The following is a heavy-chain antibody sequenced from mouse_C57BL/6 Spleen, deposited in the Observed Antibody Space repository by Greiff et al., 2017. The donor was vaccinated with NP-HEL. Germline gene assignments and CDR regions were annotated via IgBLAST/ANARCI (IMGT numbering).Heavy chain of an antibody. CDR2: ISSGSSTI. D-gene: IGHD1-1*02. J-gene: IGHJ1*03. Sequence: EVMLVESGGGLVKPGGSLKLSCAASGFTFSDYGMHWVRQAPEKGLEWVAYISSGSSTIYYADTVKGRFTISRDNAKNTLFLQMTSLRSEDTAMYYCARSGGGYFDVWGTGTTVTVSS. CDR3: ARSGGGYFDV. CDR1: GFTFSDYG. V-gene: IGHV5-17*01.